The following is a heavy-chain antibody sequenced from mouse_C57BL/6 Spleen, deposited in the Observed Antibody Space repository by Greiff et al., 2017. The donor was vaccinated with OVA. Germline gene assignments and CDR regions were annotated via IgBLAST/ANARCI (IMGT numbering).Heavy chain of an antibody. Sequence: VQLQQSGPELVKPGASVKMSCKASGYTFTDYNMHWVKQSHGKSLEWIGYINPNNGGTSYNQKFKGKATLTVNKSSSTAYMELRSLTAEESAVYYCARSRGYDYDAWFAYWGQGTLVTVSA. CDR1: GYTFTDYN. V-gene: IGHV1-22*01. D-gene: IGHD2-4*01. CDR3: ARSRGYDYDAWFAY. CDR2: INPNNGGT. J-gene: IGHJ3*01.